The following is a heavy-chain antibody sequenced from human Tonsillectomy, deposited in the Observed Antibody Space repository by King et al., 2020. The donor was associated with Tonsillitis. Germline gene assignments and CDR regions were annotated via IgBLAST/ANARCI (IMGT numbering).Heavy chain of an antibody. CDR2: ISGSGGNT. Sequence: VQLVESGGGLVQPGGSLRLSCAASGFTFSSYAMSWVRQAPGKGLEWVSAISGSGGNTYYADSVKGRFTISRDNSKNTLYLQMNSLRAEDTAVYYCAKDSVLVVAATCNFDYWGHGTLVTVSS. D-gene: IGHD2-15*01. J-gene: IGHJ4*01. V-gene: IGHV3-23*04. CDR3: AKDSVLVVAATCNFDY. CDR1: GFTFSSYA.